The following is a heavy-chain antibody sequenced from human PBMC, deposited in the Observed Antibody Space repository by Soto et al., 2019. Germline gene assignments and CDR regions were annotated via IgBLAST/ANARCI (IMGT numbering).Heavy chain of an antibody. CDR2: IIPIFGTA. Sequence: SVKVSCKASGGTFSSYAISWVRQAPGQGLEWMGGIIPIFGTANYAQKFQGRVTITADESTSTAYMELSSLRSEDTAVYYCARCPPDSSGYYYSRYFDLWGRGTLVTVSS. CDR1: GGTFSSYA. V-gene: IGHV1-69*13. D-gene: IGHD3-22*01. CDR3: ARCPPDSSGYYYSRYFDL. J-gene: IGHJ2*01.